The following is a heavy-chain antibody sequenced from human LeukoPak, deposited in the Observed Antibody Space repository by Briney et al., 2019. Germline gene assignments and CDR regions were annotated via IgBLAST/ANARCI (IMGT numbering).Heavy chain of an antibody. CDR1: GFTFSSYW. CDR3: ARVDGSGSYFYYYYGMDV. D-gene: IGHD3-10*01. J-gene: IGHJ6*02. Sequence: GGSLTLSCAASGFTFSSYWMSWVRQPPGKGLGWVANIKHDGSEKYYVDSVEGRFTISRDNAKNSLYLQMNSLRAEDTAVYYCARVDGSGSYFYYYYGMDVWGQGTTVTVSS. CDR2: IKHDGSEK. V-gene: IGHV3-7*04.